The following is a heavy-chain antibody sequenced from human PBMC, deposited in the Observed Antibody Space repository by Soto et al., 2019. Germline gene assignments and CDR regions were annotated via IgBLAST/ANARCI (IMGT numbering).Heavy chain of an antibody. J-gene: IGHJ5*02. Sequence: SETLSLTCTVSGGSISSYYWSWIRQPPGKGLEWIGYIYYSGSTYYNPSLKSRVTISVDTSKNQFSLKLSSVTAADTAVYYCARGGGIAVAGARARNWFDPWGQGALVTVSS. CDR2: IYYSGST. CDR1: GGSISSYY. D-gene: IGHD6-19*01. CDR3: ARGGGIAVAGARARNWFDP. V-gene: IGHV4-59*12.